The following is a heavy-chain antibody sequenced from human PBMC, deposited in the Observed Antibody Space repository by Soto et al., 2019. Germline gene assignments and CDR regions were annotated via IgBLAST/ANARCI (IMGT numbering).Heavy chain of an antibody. CDR3: AKGNDITIFGVVILGDTDAFDI. Sequence: PGGSVRLSCAASGFTFSSYAMSWVRQAPGKGLEWVSAISGSGGSTYYADSVKGRFTISRDNSKNTLYLQMNSLRAEDTAVYYCAKGNDITIFGVVILGDTDAFDIWGQGTMVTVSS. V-gene: IGHV3-23*01. CDR1: GFTFSSYA. CDR2: ISGSGGST. J-gene: IGHJ3*02. D-gene: IGHD3-3*01.